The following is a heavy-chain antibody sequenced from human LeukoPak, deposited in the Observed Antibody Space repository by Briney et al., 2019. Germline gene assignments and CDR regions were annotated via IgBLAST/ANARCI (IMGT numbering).Heavy chain of an antibody. CDR2: MNPNSGNT. J-gene: IGHJ4*02. CDR3: ARFSNDHGVKFDY. Sequence: ASVKVSCKASGYTFTSYDINWVRQATGQGLEWMGWMNPNSGNTGYAQKFQGRVTMTRNTSISTAYMELSSLRSEDTAVYYCARFSNDHGVKFDYWGQGTLVTVSS. V-gene: IGHV1-8*01. D-gene: IGHD4-17*01. CDR1: GYTFTSYD.